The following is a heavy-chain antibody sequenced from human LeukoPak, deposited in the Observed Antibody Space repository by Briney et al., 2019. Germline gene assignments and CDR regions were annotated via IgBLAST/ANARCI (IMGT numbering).Heavy chain of an antibody. Sequence: GGSLRLSCAASGFTFSSYSMNWVRQAPGKGLEWVSSISSSSSYIYYADSVKGRFTISRDNAKNSLYLQMNSLRAEDTAVYYCAAKGGPSRPFDYWGQGTLVTVSS. CDR3: AAKGGPSRPFDY. J-gene: IGHJ4*02. V-gene: IGHV3-21*01. D-gene: IGHD2-2*01. CDR2: ISSSSSYI. CDR1: GFTFSSYS.